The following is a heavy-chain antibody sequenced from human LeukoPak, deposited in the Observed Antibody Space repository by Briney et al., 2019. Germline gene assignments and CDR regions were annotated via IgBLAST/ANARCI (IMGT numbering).Heavy chain of an antibody. CDR1: GFTFSSYG. Sequence: GRSLRLSCAASGFTFSSYGMHWVRQAPGKGLGWVAVIWYDGSNKYYADSVKGRFTISRDNSKNTLYLQMNSLRAEDTAVYYCAKDRGYSGYDLIPPFDYWGQGTLVTVSS. J-gene: IGHJ4*02. V-gene: IGHV3-33*06. CDR3: AKDRGYSGYDLIPPFDY. D-gene: IGHD5-12*01. CDR2: IWYDGSNK.